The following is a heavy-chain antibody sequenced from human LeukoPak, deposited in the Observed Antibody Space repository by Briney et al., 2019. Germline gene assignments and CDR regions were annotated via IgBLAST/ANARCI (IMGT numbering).Heavy chain of an antibody. CDR3: AKGAEIDL. CDR1: GFTFTNYA. D-gene: IGHD3-16*01. Sequence: GGSLRLSCAISGFTFTNYAMNWVHQPRGKGLESVSAVTGPGDSTYYADSVKGRFFMSREDSTTTVYLQMNSLRAEDTAIYYCAKGAEIDLWGQGTLVTVSS. J-gene: IGHJ5*02. CDR2: VTGPGDST. V-gene: IGHV3-23*01.